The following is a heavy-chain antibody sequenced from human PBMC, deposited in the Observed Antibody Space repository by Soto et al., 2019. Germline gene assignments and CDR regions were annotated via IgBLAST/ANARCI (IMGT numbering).Heavy chain of an antibody. J-gene: IGHJ6*02. CDR3: AKFYYGSGSYYYFRYGMDG. CDR1: GFIFSNYA. Sequence: GGSLRLSCAASGFIFSNYAMSWVRQAPGKGLEWISVISESGGSTYYADSVKGRFTISRDNSKNTLYLQMNSLRAEDTAVYYCAKFYYGSGSYYYFRYGMDGWGQGTTVTVSS. CDR2: ISESGGST. D-gene: IGHD3-10*01. V-gene: IGHV3-23*01.